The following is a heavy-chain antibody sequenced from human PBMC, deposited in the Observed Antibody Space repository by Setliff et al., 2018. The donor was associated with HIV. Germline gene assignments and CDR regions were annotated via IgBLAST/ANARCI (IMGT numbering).Heavy chain of an antibody. CDR3: ASRGIVEVTISMPDEYFVH. Sequence: SETLSLTCTVSGGSIVSSSYYWGWIRQPPGKGLEWIGTMYYRGTTYNNPSLKSRVTFSADTSKNQFSLNLNSVTATDTAVYYCASRGIVEVTISMPDEYFVHWGHGTLVTVSS. CDR1: GGSIVSSSYY. CDR2: MYYRGTT. V-gene: IGHV4-39*01. J-gene: IGHJ1*01. D-gene: IGHD2-15*01.